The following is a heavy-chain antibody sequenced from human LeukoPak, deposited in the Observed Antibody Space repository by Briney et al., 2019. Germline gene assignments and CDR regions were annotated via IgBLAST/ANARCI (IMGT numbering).Heavy chain of an antibody. J-gene: IGHJ3*02. CDR2: IYYSGIT. D-gene: IGHD3-9*01. CDR1: GGSISSYY. V-gene: IGHV4-39*07. Sequence: SETLSLTCTVSGGSISSYYWGWIRQPPGKGLEWIGSIYYSGITYYNPSLKSRVTISVDTSKNQFSLKLNSVTAADTAVYYCARGIQTYYDILTGYFGNAFDIWGQGTMVTVSS. CDR3: ARGIQTYYDILTGYFGNAFDI.